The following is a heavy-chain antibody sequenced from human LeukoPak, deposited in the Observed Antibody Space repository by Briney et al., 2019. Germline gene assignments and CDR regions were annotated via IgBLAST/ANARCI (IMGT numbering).Heavy chain of an antibody. J-gene: IGHJ4*02. Sequence: GGSLRLSCAASGFTFSSYWMHWVRQAPGKGLVWVSRINSDGSSTSYADSVKGRLTISRDNAKNTLYLQMNSLRAEDTAVYYCARGDTAMAYFDYWGQGTLVTVSS. D-gene: IGHD5-18*01. CDR1: GFTFSSYW. CDR3: ARGDTAMAYFDY. V-gene: IGHV3-74*01. CDR2: INSDGSST.